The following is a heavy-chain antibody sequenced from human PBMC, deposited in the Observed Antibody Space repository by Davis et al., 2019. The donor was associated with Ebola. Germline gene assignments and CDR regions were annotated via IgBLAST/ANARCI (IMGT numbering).Heavy chain of an antibody. CDR2: IRSKANSYAT. J-gene: IGHJ4*02. Sequence: GESLKISCAASGFTFSGSAMHWVRQASGKGLEWVGRIRSKANSYATAYAASVKGRFTISRDDSKNTAYLQMNSLKTEDTAVYYCAKDAGVMVAEYYFDYWGQGTLVTVSS. D-gene: IGHD2-15*01. CDR3: AKDAGVMVAEYYFDY. V-gene: IGHV3-73*01. CDR1: GFTFSGSA.